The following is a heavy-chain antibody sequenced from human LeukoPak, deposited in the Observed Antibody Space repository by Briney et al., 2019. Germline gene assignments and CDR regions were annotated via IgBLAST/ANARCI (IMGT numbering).Heavy chain of an antibody. Sequence: ASVRLSCKASGYTFTSYYMHWVRQAPGQGLEWMGIINPSGGSTSYAQKFQGRFTLSRDNSKNTLYLQMNSLRAEDTAVYYCARDSPIGAAGTDYWGQGTLVTVSS. J-gene: IGHJ4*02. D-gene: IGHD6-13*01. V-gene: IGHV1-46*01. CDR1: GYTFTSYY. CDR3: ARDSPIGAAGTDY. CDR2: INPSGGST.